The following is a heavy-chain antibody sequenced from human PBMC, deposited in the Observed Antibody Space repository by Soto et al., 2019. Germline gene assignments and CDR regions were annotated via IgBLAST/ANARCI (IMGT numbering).Heavy chain of an antibody. Sequence: SLTCAVSGGSISSGGYSWSWIRQPPGKGLEWIGYIYHSGSTYYNPSLKSRVTISVDRSKNQFSLKLSSVTAADTAVYYFARGPPFGYWGQGTLVTVSS. D-gene: IGHD3-10*01. CDR1: GGSISSGGYS. V-gene: IGHV4-30-2*01. J-gene: IGHJ4*02. CDR3: ARGPPFGY. CDR2: IYHSGST.